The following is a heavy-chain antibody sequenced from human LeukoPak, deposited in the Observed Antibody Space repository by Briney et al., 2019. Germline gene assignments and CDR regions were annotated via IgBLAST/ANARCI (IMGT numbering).Heavy chain of an antibody. CDR3: VVTRTRGDH. V-gene: IGHV3-7*03. CDR2: INQEGDAK. J-gene: IGHJ4*02. Sequence: PGGSLRLSCVASGFTFRNYWMTWVRQAPGKGLEWVANINQEGDAKYYVDSVKGRFTISRDNTRNSLFLQMNSLRAEDTAVYYCVVTRTRGDHWGQGTLVTVSS. CDR1: GFTFRNYW. D-gene: IGHD2-21*01.